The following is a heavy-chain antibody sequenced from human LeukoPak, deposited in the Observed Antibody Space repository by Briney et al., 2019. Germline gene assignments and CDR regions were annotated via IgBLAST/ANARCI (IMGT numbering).Heavy chain of an antibody. D-gene: IGHD3-22*01. CDR1: GYTFSGYY. CDR3: AREGGFYDSSGDFDY. Sequence: GASVKVSCKASGYTFSGYYMHWVRQAPGQGLEWMGWINPSSGGTNYAQKFQGRVTMTRDTSIGTAYMELSRLTSDDTAVYYCAREGGFYDSSGDFDYWGQGTLVTVSS. V-gene: IGHV1-2*02. J-gene: IGHJ4*02. CDR2: INPSSGGT.